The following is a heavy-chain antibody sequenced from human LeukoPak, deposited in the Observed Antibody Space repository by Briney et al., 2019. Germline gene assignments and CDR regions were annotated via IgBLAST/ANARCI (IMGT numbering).Heavy chain of an antibody. D-gene: IGHD3-10*01. CDR1: GGSISSGSYY. J-gene: IGHJ6*03. V-gene: IGHV4-61*02. CDR2: IYTSGST. CDR3: AIESGYGSGSYYNVAYYYYMDV. Sequence: KTSQTLSLTCTVSGGSISSGSYYWSWIRQPAGKGLEWIGRIYTSGSTNYNPSLKSRVTISVDTSKNQFSLKLSSVIAADTAVYYCAIESGYGSGSYYNVAYYYYMDVWGKGTTVTVSS.